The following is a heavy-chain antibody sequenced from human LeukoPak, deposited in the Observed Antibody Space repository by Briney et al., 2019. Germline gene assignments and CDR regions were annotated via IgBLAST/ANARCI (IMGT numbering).Heavy chain of an antibody. D-gene: IGHD4-17*01. CDR2: INAGNGNT. CDR1: GYTFTSYA. Sequence: GASVKVSCKASGYTFTSYAMHWVRQAPGQRLEWMGWINAGNGNTKYSQKFQGRVTITRDTSASTAYMELSSLRSEDTAVYYCARDDGGYLPFDYWGLGTLVTVSS. J-gene: IGHJ4*02. CDR3: ARDDGGYLPFDY. V-gene: IGHV1-3*01.